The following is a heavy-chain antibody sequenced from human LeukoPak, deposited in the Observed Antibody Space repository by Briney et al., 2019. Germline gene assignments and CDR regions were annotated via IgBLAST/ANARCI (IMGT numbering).Heavy chain of an antibody. Sequence: PGRSLRLSCAASGLTFSSYAMHWVRQAPGKGLEWVAVISYDGSNKYYADSVKGRFTISRDNSKNTLYLQMNSLRAEDTAVYYCARDPVATINYFDYWGQGTLVTVSS. V-gene: IGHV3-30-3*01. CDR1: GLTFSSYA. J-gene: IGHJ4*02. CDR2: ISYDGSNK. D-gene: IGHD5-12*01. CDR3: ARDPVATINYFDY.